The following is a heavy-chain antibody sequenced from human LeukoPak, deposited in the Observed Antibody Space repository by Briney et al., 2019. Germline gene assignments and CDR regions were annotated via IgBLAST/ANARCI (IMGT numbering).Heavy chain of an antibody. J-gene: IGHJ4*02. V-gene: IGHV3-9*01. D-gene: IGHD5-24*01. CDR2: ISWKSGTI. Sequence: PGGSLRLSCAASGFTFDEYTMHWVRQAPGKGLEWVSGISWKSGTIYYADSVKGRFTISRDNAKNSLYLQMNSLRAEDTAVYYCAREGGRDGYNWDYWGQGTLVTVSS. CDR3: AREGGRDGYNWDY. CDR1: GFTFDEYT.